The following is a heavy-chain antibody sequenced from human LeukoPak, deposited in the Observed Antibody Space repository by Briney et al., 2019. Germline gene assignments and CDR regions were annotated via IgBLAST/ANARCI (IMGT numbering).Heavy chain of an antibody. CDR2: IIPIFGTA. V-gene: IGHV1-69*13. Sequence: GASVKVSCKASGGTFSSNAISWVRQAPGQGLEWMGGIIPIFGTANYAQKFQGRVTITADESTSTAYMELSSLISEDTAVYYCARSYRTYYYYYMDVWGKGTTVTVSS. J-gene: IGHJ6*03. D-gene: IGHD1-26*01. CDR1: GGTFSSNA. CDR3: ARSYRTYYYYYMDV.